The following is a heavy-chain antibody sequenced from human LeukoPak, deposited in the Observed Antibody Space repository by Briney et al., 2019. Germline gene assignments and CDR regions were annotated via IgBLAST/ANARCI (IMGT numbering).Heavy chain of an antibody. CDR2: IYSGGST. CDR1: GFTVSSNY. CDR3: ASSYGSGTFSSFDY. V-gene: IGHV3-66*01. J-gene: IGHJ4*02. D-gene: IGHD3-10*01. Sequence: GGSLRLSCAASGFTVSSNYMSWVRQGPGKGLEWVSVIYSGGSTYYADSVKGRFTISRDNSKNTLYLQMNSLRAEDTAVYYCASSYGSGTFSSFDYWGQGTLVTVSS.